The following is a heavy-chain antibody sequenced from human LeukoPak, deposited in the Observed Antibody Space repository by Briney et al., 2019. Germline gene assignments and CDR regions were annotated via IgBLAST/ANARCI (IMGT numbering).Heavy chain of an antibody. J-gene: IGHJ4*02. Sequence: GGSLRLSCAASGFTFSSYAMSWVRQAPGKGLEWVSAISGSGGSTYYADSVKGRFTISRDNSKNTLYLQMNSLRAEDTAVYYCAKDHITIFGGVIIKANYFDYWGQGTLVTVSS. CDR2: ISGSGGST. CDR3: AKDHITIFGGVIIKANYFDY. CDR1: GFTFSSYA. V-gene: IGHV3-23*01. D-gene: IGHD3-3*01.